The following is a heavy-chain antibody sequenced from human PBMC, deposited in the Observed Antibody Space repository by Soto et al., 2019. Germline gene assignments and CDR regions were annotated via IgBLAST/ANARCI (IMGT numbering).Heavy chain of an antibody. Sequence: DVQLVESGGGLVQPGRSLRLSCAASGFTFDDYAMHWVRQRPGRGLEWVSGITWNSDEIGYPDSVKGRFSISRDNAKKYLYLQMNSLRPDDPALYYCAASRGFDSSGYSGYYYGMDVWGQGTTVTVSS. CDR2: ITWNSDEI. D-gene: IGHD3-22*01. CDR3: AASRGFDSSGYSGYYYGMDV. CDR1: GFTFDDYA. V-gene: IGHV3-9*01. J-gene: IGHJ6*02.